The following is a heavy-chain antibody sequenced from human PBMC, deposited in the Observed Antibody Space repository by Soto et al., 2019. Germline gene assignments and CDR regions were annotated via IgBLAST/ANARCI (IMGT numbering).Heavy chain of an antibody. Sequence: QVQLVQSGAEVKKPGASVKVSCKASGYIFTNYDINWVRQATGQGLEYLGWINPNSGNTGYVQKFKGRVTMTRNTSINTADMELNSLRSEDTAVYYCARGIKYGAYSRWFDPWGQGTLVTVSS. D-gene: IGHD4-17*01. V-gene: IGHV1-8*01. CDR2: INPNSGNT. CDR3: ARGIKYGAYSRWFDP. J-gene: IGHJ5*02. CDR1: GYIFTNYD.